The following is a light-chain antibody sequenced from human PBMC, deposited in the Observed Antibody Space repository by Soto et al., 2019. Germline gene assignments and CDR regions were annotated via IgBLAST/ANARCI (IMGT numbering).Light chain of an antibody. J-gene: IGKJ5*01. Sequence: EIALTQSPVTLSLSPGERATLSCRASQSVSSSCLAWYQQKPGQAPRLLMYGASTRAPGIPDRFSGSGSETDFSLTINRLEPEDFAVYFCQQYGSSPITFGQGTRLEIK. CDR3: QQYGSSPIT. V-gene: IGKV3-20*01. CDR1: QSVSSSC. CDR2: GAS.